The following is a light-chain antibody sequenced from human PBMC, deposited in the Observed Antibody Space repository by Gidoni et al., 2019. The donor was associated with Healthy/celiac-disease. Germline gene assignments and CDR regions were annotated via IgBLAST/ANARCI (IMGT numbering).Light chain of an antibody. CDR2: GKN. CDR3: NSRDSSNNHVV. Sequence: SSELTQDPAVSVALGPTVRITFKGDSFRSDYASWYQQKPGQAPVLVIYGKNNRHSGIPDRFSGSSSGNTASLTSTGAQAEDEADYYCNSRDSSNNHVVFGGGTKLTVL. J-gene: IGLJ2*01. V-gene: IGLV3-19*01. CDR1: SFRSDY.